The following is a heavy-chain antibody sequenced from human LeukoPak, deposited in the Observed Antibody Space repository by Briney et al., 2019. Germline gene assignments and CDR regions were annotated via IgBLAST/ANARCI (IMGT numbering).Heavy chain of an antibody. CDR3: ARTRYSSSYHAFDN. CDR2: IFYSGST. D-gene: IGHD3-3*01. V-gene: IGHV4-59*06. Sequence: SETLSLTCTVSGGSISSNYWSWIRQHPGKGLEWIGYIFYSGSTYYNPSLKSRVTISVDTSKNQFSLKLSSVTAADTAVYYCARTRYSSSYHAFDNWGQGTLVTVSS. CDR1: GGSISSNY. J-gene: IGHJ4*02.